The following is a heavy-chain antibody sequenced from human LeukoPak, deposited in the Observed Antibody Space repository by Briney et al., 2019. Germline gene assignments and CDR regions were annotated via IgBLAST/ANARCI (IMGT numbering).Heavy chain of an antibody. V-gene: IGHV1-2*02. J-gene: IGHJ4*02. CDR1: GYTFTGYY. Sequence: ASVKVSCKASGYTFTGYYMHWARQAPGQGLEWMGWINPNSGGTNYAQKFQGRVTMTRDTSISTAYMELSRLRSDDTAVYYCAKDYYDSSGYYPSYWGQGTLVTVSS. D-gene: IGHD3-22*01. CDR2: INPNSGGT. CDR3: AKDYYDSSGYYPSY.